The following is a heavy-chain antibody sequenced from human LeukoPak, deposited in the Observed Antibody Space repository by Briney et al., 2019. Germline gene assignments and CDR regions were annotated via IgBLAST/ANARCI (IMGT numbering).Heavy chain of an antibody. J-gene: IGHJ4*02. CDR3: ARFGSNYFDY. CDR1: GGSISTTGYY. CDR2: IYYSGST. V-gene: IGHV4-39*01. Sequence: SETLSLTCTVSGGSISTTGYYLGWIRQPPGKGLDCIGSIYYSGSTYYNPSLKSRVTISVDTSKNQFSLKLSSVTAADTAVYYCARFGSNYFDYWGQGTLVTVSS. D-gene: IGHD3-3*01.